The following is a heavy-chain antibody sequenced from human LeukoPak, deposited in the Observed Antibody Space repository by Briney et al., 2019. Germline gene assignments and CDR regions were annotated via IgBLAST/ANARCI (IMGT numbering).Heavy chain of an antibody. CDR1: GYRFTSRA. D-gene: IGHD6-19*01. CDR2: IDVHNGET. J-gene: IGHJ4*02. Sequence: ASVTVSCTASGYRFTSRAITWVRQAPGQALECVGRIDVHNGETNYEQRFQGRVTMTTDTSTNTAYMELRGLRSDDTAVYFCARDSSDWSLDFWGEGTLVTVSS. CDR3: ARDSSDWSLDF. V-gene: IGHV1-18*01.